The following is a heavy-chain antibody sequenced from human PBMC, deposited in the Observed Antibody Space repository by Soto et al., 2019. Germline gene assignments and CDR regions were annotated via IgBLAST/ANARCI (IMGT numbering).Heavy chain of an antibody. Sequence: SETLSLTCTVSDGSISSYYWSWIRQPPGKGLEWIGYIYYSGSTNYNPSLKSRVTISVDTSKNQFSLKLSSVTAAVSAVYYWPRESSGSPSDWGQGTLVTVYS. D-gene: IGHD3-10*01. V-gene: IGHV4-59*01. CDR1: DGSISSYY. J-gene: IGHJ1*01. CDR2: IYYSGST. CDR3: PRESSGSPSD.